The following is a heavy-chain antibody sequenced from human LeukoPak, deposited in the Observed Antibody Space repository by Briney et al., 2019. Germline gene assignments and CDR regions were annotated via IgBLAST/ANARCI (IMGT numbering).Heavy chain of an antibody. CDR3: VRDQGSGWYLGQYFQH. J-gene: IGHJ1*01. CDR1: GGTFSSYA. CDR2: IIPIFGTA. Sequence: SVKVSCKASGGTFSSYAISWVRQAPGQGLEWMGGIIPIFGTANYAQKFQGRVTITADESTSTAYMELSSLRSEDTAVYYCVRDQGSGWYLGQYFQHWGQGTLVTVSS. D-gene: IGHD6-19*01. V-gene: IGHV1-69*13.